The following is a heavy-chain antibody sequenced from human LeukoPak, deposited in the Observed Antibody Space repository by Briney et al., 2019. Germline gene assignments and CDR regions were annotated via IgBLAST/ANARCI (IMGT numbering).Heavy chain of an antibody. Sequence: GGSLRLSCAASGFTFSSYSMDWVRQAPVKGLEWVANINQDGSEKYYVDSVKGRFTISRDNAKNSLYVQMNSLRAEDTAVYYCAREGTGMFAMDVWGQGTTVTVSS. J-gene: IGHJ6*02. V-gene: IGHV3-7*01. CDR2: INQDGSEK. CDR1: GFTFSSYS. D-gene: IGHD3-10*02. CDR3: AREGTGMFAMDV.